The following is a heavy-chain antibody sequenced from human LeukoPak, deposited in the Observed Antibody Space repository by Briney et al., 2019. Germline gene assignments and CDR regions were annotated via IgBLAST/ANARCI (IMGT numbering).Heavy chain of an antibody. CDR3: ARVKYGWLRLLVFDY. J-gene: IGHJ4*02. CDR1: GGSISSYY. CDR2: IYYSGST. V-gene: IGHV4-59*12. Sequence: SETLSLTCTVSGGSISSYYWSWIRQPPGKGLEWIGYIYYSGSTNYNPSLKSRVTISVDTSKNQFSLKLSSVTAADTAVYYCARVKYGWLRLLVFDYWGQGTLVTVSS. D-gene: IGHD5-12*01.